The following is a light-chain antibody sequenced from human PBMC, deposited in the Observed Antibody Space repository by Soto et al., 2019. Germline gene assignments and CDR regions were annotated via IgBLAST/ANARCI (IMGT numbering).Light chain of an antibody. Sequence: DIPMTQSPSTLSASVGDRATITCRASQSLSNRLAWYQKKPGKAPKLLIYRVSTLESGSASRFSGSGSGTAFTLTISSLQPDDFAIYYCQQYNSYSWTFGQGTKVEIK. V-gene: IGKV1-5*03. J-gene: IGKJ1*01. CDR3: QQYNSYSWT. CDR2: RVS. CDR1: QSLSNR.